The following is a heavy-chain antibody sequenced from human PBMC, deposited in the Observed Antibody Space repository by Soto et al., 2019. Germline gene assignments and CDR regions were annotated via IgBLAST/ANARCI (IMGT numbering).Heavy chain of an antibody. CDR3: ARDLYKSGRTGTFDI. V-gene: IGHV3-33*01. CDR1: GFAFDAYN. D-gene: IGHD3-3*01. CDR2: VWYDGSNE. Sequence: QVQLVESGGGVVQSGGYLKLSCAASGFAFDAYNIHWVRQAPGKGLEWVAFVWYDGSNEYYSDAVKGRFTVSRDNSKNSLYLELNSLRAEDTAVYYCARDLYKSGRTGTFDIWGQGTRVTVSS. J-gene: IGHJ3*02.